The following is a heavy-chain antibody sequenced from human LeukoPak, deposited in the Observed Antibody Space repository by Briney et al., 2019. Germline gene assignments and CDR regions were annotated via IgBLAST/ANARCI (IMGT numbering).Heavy chain of an antibody. J-gene: IGHJ6*02. Sequence: GASVKVSCKASGYTFTSYGISWVRQAPGQGLEWMGWISAYNGNRNYAQKLQGRVTMTTDTSTSTAYMELRSLRSDDTAVYYCARGCSSTSCYAGLGDVWGQGTTVTVSS. CDR1: GYTFTSYG. CDR3: ARGCSSTSCYAGLGDV. D-gene: IGHD2-2*01. CDR2: ISAYNGNR. V-gene: IGHV1-18*01.